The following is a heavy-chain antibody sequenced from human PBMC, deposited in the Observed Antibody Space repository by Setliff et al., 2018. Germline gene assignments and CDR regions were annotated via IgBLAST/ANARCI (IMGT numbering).Heavy chain of an antibody. CDR2: VYTTGST. V-gene: IGHV4-4*07. CDR1: GGSMGSYY. Sequence: PSETLSLTCTVSGGSMGSYYWTWIRQSAGKGLEWIGRVYTTGSTAFNPSLNGRVTMSLDKSKNQFSLKLYSVTAADTAVYFCARVRITPYCMDVWGKGTTVTVSS. J-gene: IGHJ6*03. D-gene: IGHD3-10*01. CDR3: ARVRITPYCMDV.